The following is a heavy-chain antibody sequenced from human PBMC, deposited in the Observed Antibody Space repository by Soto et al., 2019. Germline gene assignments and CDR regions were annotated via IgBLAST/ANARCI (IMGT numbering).Heavy chain of an antibody. D-gene: IGHD1-26*01. J-gene: IGHJ3*02. Sequence: GGSLRLSCAASGFICSSYDMSWVRQAPGKGLEWVSTILVGGSTHYEDSVKGRFTISRDESKNTVYLQMHSLTAGDTAVYYCAKETATSGGAFDICGRGTMVTV. CDR3: AKETATSGGAFDI. V-gene: IGHV3-23*01. CDR2: ILVGGST. CDR1: GFICSSYD.